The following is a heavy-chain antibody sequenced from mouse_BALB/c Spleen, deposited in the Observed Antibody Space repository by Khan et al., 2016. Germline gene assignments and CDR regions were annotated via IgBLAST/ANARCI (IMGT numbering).Heavy chain of an antibody. CDR2: ISYSGST. J-gene: IGHJ3*01. V-gene: IGHV3-2*02. CDR3: EEELGWFAY. Sequence: EVQLQESGPGLVKPSQSLSLTCTVTGYSITSDYAWNWIRQFPGNKLEWMGYISYSGSTSYNPSLKSRISITRDTSKNQIFLRLNSVTTEDTATYYYEEELGWFAYWGQGTLVTVSA. CDR1: GYSITSDYA. D-gene: IGHD4-1*01.